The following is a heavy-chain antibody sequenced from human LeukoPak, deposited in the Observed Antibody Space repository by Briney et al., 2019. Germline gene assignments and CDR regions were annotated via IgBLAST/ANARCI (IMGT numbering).Heavy chain of an antibody. V-gene: IGHV3-64*02. CDR1: GFTFSSYS. CDR3: ARGSRATYDY. CDR2: ISTTGERT. Sequence: GGSLRLSCAASGFTFSSYSMYWVRQAPGKGLEYVSAISTTGERTYYADSVKGRFTISRDNSKNALYLQMDSLRGEDTAVYYCARGSRATYDYWGQGTLVTVFS. J-gene: IGHJ4*02.